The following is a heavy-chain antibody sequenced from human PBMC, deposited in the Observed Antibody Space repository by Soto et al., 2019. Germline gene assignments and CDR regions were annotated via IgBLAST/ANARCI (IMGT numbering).Heavy chain of an antibody. J-gene: IGHJ6*02. CDR2: INPNSGCT. D-gene: IGHD3-9*01. Sequence: QVQLVQSGAEVKKPGASVKVSCKASGYTFTGYYMHWVRQAPGQGLEWMGWINPNSGCTNYAQKFQGWVTMTRDTSISTAYRGLSRLISEETALYYCGRGGFDDILTGYDYSCYGMDIWGQRPTVTGSS. CDR1: GYTFTGYY. V-gene: IGHV1-2*04. CDR3: GRGGFDDILTGYDYSCYGMDI.